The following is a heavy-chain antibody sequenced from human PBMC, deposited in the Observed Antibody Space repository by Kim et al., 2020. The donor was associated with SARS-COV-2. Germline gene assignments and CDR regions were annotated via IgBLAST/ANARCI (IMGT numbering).Heavy chain of an antibody. D-gene: IGHD6-13*01. Sequence: ASVKVSCKASGYTFTSYGISWVRQAPGQGLEWMGWISAYNGNTNYAQKLQGRVTMTTDTSTSTAYMELRSLRSDDTAVYYCARAWYSSSWEDRAIEFFQHWGQGTLVTVSS. V-gene: IGHV1-18*01. CDR2: ISAYNGNT. CDR1: GYTFTSYG. J-gene: IGHJ1*01. CDR3: ARAWYSSSWEDRAIEFFQH.